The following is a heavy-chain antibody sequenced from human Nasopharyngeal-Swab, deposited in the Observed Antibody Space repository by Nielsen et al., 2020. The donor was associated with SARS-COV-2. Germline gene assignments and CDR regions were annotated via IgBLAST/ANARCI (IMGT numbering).Heavy chain of an antibody. V-gene: IGHV3-21*01. D-gene: IGHD1-7*01. CDR3: ARDTGGPPNYFDP. J-gene: IGHJ5*02. CDR1: GFTFSGYT. Sequence: GESLKISCAASGFTFSGYTMNWVRQAPGKGLEWISSISSTTPYIYYADSVKGRFTISRDNAKNSLYLQMNFLRVEDTATYYCARDTGGPPNYFDPWGQGTLVTVSS. CDR2: ISSTTPYI.